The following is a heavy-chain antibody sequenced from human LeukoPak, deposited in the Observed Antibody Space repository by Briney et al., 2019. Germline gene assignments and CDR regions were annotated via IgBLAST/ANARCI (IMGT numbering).Heavy chain of an antibody. Sequence: SETLSLTCTVSGGSISSYYWSWIRQPPGKGLEWIGYIYYSGSTNYNPSLKSRVTISVDTSKNQFSLKLSSVTAADTAVYYCARGGRGTVDYWGQGTPVTVSS. J-gene: IGHJ4*02. V-gene: IGHV4-59*01. CDR3: ARGGRGTVDY. CDR2: IYYSGST. D-gene: IGHD3-16*01. CDR1: GGSISSYY.